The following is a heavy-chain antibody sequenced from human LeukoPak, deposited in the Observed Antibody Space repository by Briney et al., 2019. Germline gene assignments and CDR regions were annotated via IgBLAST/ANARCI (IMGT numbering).Heavy chain of an antibody. Sequence: GGSLRLSCAASGFTFDDYAMHWVRQAPGKGLEWVSGISWNSGSIGYADSVKGRFTISRDNAKNSLYLQMNSLRAEDTALYYCAKGLRFLEWLFPEENYYYYGVDVWGQGTTVTVSS. J-gene: IGHJ6*02. V-gene: IGHV3-9*01. CDR2: ISWNSGSI. CDR1: GFTFDDYA. D-gene: IGHD3-3*01. CDR3: AKGLRFLEWLFPEENYYYYGVDV.